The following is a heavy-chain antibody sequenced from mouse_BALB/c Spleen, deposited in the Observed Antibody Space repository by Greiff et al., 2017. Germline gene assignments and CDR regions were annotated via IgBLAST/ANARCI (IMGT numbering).Heavy chain of an antibody. V-gene: IGHV5-17*02. CDR2: ISRGSSTI. D-gene: IGHD1-1*01. CDR3: ARPSLLLYAMDD. Sequence: EVQLVESGGGLVQPGGSRKLSCAASGFTFSSFGMHWVRQAPEKGLEWVAYISRGSSTIYYADTVKGRFTISRDNPKNTLFLQMTSLRSEDTALDYCARPSLLLYAMDDWGQGTSVTGSS. J-gene: IGHJ4*01. CDR1: GFTFSSFG.